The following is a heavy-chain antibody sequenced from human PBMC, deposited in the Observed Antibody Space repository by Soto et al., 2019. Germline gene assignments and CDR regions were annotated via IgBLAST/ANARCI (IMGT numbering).Heavy chain of an antibody. CDR1: GGSISSYY. V-gene: IGHV4-59*08. J-gene: IGHJ1*01. Sequence: SETLSLTCTVSGGSISSYYWSWIRQPPGKGLEWIGYIYYSGSTNYNPSLKSRVTISVDTSKNQFSLNLSSVTAADTAVYYCARGGYYKEYFQHWGQGTLVTVS. CDR3: ARGGYYKEYFQH. D-gene: IGHD3-22*01. CDR2: IYYSGST.